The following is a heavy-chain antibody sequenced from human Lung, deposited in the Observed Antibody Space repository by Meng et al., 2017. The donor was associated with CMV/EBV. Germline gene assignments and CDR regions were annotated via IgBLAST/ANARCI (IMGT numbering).Heavy chain of an antibody. CDR2: IIPILGIA. CDR3: ATSFYCSTTNCYTYYGLDV. CDR1: GGTFSSYT. V-gene: IGHV1-69*10. D-gene: IGHD2-2*02. Sequence: SXXVSXKASGGTFSSYTINWVRQDPGQGLEWMGGIIPILGIANSAQKFQGRVTITADKYTSTAYVELSSLKSEDTAVYYSATSFYCSTTNCYTYYGLDVXGQGXTVTVSS. J-gene: IGHJ6*02.